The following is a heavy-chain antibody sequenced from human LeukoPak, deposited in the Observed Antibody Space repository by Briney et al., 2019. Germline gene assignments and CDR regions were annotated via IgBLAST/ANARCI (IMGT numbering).Heavy chain of an antibody. CDR1: GFTFSTYS. CDR3: ARGVYDNSRAEFDY. J-gene: IGHJ4*02. Sequence: GGSLRLSCAGSGFTFSTYSMNWVRQAPGTGLEWVSYIKSSGSPKYYADSVKGRFTTSRDNGKNSVHLQMTSLRDEDTAIYYCARGVYDNSRAEFDYWGQGTLVTVSS. V-gene: IGHV3-48*02. D-gene: IGHD6-13*01. CDR2: IKSSGSPK.